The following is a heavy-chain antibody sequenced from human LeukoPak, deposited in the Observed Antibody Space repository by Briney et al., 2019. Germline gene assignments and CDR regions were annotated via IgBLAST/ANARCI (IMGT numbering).Heavy chain of an antibody. CDR1: GGSISSYY. Sequence: SETLSLTCTVSGGSISSYYWSWIRQPPGKGLEWVGQIYYRGTTNYNPSLKSRVTISIDTSKNQFSLKLNSVTAADTAVYYCARGGDWRFDSWGQGTLVTVSS. CDR3: ARGGDWRFDS. D-gene: IGHD2-21*02. CDR2: IYYRGTT. V-gene: IGHV4-59*01. J-gene: IGHJ4*02.